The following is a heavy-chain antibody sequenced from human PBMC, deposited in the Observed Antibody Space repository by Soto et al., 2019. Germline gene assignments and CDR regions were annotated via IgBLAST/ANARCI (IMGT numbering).Heavy chain of an antibody. CDR3: AKAPCSGGSCYSGSVDY. CDR2: ISGSGGST. CDR1: GFTFSSYA. Sequence: GGSLRLSCAASGFTFSSYAMRWVRQAPGKGLEWVSAISGSGGSTYYADSVKGRFTISRDNSKNTLYLQMNSLRAEDTAVYYCAKAPCSGGSCYSGSVDYWGQGALVTVSS. J-gene: IGHJ4*02. D-gene: IGHD2-15*01. V-gene: IGHV3-23*01.